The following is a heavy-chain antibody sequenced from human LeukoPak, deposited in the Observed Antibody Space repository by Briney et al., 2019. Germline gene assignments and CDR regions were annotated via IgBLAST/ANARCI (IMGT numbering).Heavy chain of an antibody. D-gene: IGHD4-11*01. Sequence: SETLSLTCTVSGGSISSYYWSWIRQPPGKGLEWIGYIYYSGSTNYNPSLKSRVTISVDTSKNQFSLKLSSVTAADTAGYYCARRPPVATGYYYYGMDVWGQGTTVTVSS. CDR2: IYYSGST. J-gene: IGHJ6*02. V-gene: IGHV4-59*08. CDR1: GGSISSYY. CDR3: ARRPPVATGYYYYGMDV.